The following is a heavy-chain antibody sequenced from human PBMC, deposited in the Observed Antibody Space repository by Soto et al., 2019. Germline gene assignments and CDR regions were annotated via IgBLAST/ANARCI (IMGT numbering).Heavy chain of an antibody. J-gene: IGHJ4*02. CDR3: ARWYCSSTSCYLFDY. CDR2: ISSSSSTI. D-gene: IGHD2-2*01. CDR1: GFTFSSYS. V-gene: IGHV3-48*01. Sequence: GGSLRLSCAASGFTFSSYSMNWVRQAPGKGLEWVSYISSSSSTIYYADSVKGRFTISRDNAKNSLYLQMNSLRAEDTAVYYCARWYCSSTSCYLFDYWGQGTLVTVSS.